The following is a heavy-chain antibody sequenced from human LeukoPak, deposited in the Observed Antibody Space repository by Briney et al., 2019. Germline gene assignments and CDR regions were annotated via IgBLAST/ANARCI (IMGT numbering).Heavy chain of an antibody. J-gene: IGHJ4*02. CDR1: GFTCSSYG. CDR3: AKGQSRLKYYFDY. V-gene: IGHV3-30*18. D-gene: IGHD6-13*01. Sequence: GGSLRLSCAASGFTCSSYGMHWVRQAPGKGLEGVAVISYDGSNKYYADSVKGRFTISRDNSKNTLYLQMNSLRAEDTAVYYCAKGQSRLKYYFDYWGQGTLVTVSS. CDR2: ISYDGSNK.